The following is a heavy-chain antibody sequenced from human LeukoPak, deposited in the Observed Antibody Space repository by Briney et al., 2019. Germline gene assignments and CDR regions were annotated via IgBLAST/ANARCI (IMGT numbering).Heavy chain of an antibody. V-gene: IGHV1-69*04. CDR3: ARDEDAAAGTNPHYYYYGMDV. Sequence: SVKVSCKASGGTFSSYAISWVRQAPGQGLEWMGRIIPILGIANYAQKFQGRVTITADKTTGTAYMELSSLRSEDTAVYYCARDEDAAAGTNPHYYYYGMDVWGQGTTVTVSS. J-gene: IGHJ6*02. CDR2: IIPILGIA. D-gene: IGHD6-13*01. CDR1: GGTFSSYA.